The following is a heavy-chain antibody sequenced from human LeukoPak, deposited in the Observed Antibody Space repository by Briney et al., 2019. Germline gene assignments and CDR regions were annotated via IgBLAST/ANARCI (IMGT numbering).Heavy chain of an antibody. V-gene: IGHV4-34*01. J-gene: IGHJ6*02. CDR1: GGSFSGYY. Sequence: PSETLSLTCAVYGGSFSGYYWSWIRQAPGKGLEWIGEINHSGSTNYYPSLKSRVTISVDTSKNQFSLKLSSVTAADTAVYYCARGLSSSGYYYYYYGMDVWGQGTTVTVSS. CDR3: ARGLSSSGYYYYYYGMDV. CDR2: INHSGST. D-gene: IGHD3-22*01.